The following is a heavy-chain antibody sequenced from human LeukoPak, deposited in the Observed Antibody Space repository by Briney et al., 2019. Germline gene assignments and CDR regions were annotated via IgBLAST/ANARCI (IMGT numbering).Heavy chain of an antibody. CDR1: GFTFSRYW. CDR2: INEGGSEK. V-gene: IGHV3-7*01. Sequence: GGSLRLSCAASGFTFSRYWMSWVRQAPGKGLEWVANINEGGSEKYHVDSVKGRFTISRDNAKNSVYLQMNSLRAEDTAVYYCARDWWDSSGYFDYWGQGTLVTVSS. J-gene: IGHJ4*02. CDR3: ARDWWDSSGYFDY. D-gene: IGHD3-22*01.